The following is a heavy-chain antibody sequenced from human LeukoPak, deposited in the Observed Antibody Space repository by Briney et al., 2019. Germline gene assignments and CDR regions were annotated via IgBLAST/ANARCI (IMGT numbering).Heavy chain of an antibody. CDR1: GYTFSDYG. V-gene: IGHV1-18*01. CDR3: ARDFLSYDGTEDHFEDTFDI. Sequence: ASVTVSFKASGYTFSDYGLSWVRQAPGRGLEWMGWIGGFNGNTNYAQTLRGRVTMTTDTSTSTAYMELRSLRSDDTAVYYCARDFLSYDGTEDHFEDTFDIWGQGTMVTVSS. D-gene: IGHD3-22*01. CDR2: IGGFNGNT. J-gene: IGHJ3*02.